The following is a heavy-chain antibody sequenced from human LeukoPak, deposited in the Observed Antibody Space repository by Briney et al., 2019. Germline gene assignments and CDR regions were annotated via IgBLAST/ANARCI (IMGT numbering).Heavy chain of an antibody. D-gene: IGHD1-1*01. J-gene: IGHJ6*02. V-gene: IGHV1-18*01. CDR2: ISAYNGNT. CDR1: GYTFTSYG. Sequence: ASVKVSCKASGYTFTSYGISWVRQAPGQGLEWMGWISAYNGNTNYAQKFQGRVTMTRDTSISTAYMELSRLRSDDTAVYYCARHDFVFFMDVWGQGTTVTVSS. CDR3: ARHDFVFFMDV.